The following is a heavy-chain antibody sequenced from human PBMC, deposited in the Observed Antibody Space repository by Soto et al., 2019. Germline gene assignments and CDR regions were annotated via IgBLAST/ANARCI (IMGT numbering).Heavy chain of an antibody. J-gene: IGHJ4*02. CDR2: TYYRSQWSN. Sequence: HSLSLTCGVSGGKXSNISVTWIWLRKSPSRGLEWLGRTYYRSQWSNDYVVSVKSRIIINPDTSKNLFSLQLNSVTPEDTAVYYCARAHGVYFDYWGPGTLVTVSS. CDR1: GGKXSNISVT. D-gene: IGHD2-8*01. CDR3: ARAHGVYFDY. V-gene: IGHV6-1*01.